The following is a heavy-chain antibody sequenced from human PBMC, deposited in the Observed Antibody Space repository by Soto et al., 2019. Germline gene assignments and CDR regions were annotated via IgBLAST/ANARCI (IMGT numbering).Heavy chain of an antibody. Sequence: SETLSLTCTVSGGSISSSSYYWNWIRQSPGKGLEWIGEVNHSGSTNYNPSLKSRVTISADTSKNQFSMKLSSVTDADTAVYYCARGSSSSWYGGPLDSWGQGTPVTVSS. CDR1: GGSISSSSYY. D-gene: IGHD6-13*01. V-gene: IGHV4-39*07. CDR3: ARGSSSSWYGGPLDS. J-gene: IGHJ4*02. CDR2: VNHSGST.